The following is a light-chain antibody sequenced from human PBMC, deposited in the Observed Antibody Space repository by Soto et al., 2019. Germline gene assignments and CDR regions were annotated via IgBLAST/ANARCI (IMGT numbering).Light chain of an antibody. J-gene: IGLJ1*01. CDR1: SSDVGGYNY. CDR3: SSYAGSSNV. Sequence: QSALTQPPSASGSPGQSVAISCTGTSSDVGGYNYVSWYQQHPGKAPKLMIYEVNQRPSGVPDRFSGSKSGNTDSLTVSGLQAEDEADYYCSSYAGSSNVFGTGTKVTVL. V-gene: IGLV2-8*01. CDR2: EVN.